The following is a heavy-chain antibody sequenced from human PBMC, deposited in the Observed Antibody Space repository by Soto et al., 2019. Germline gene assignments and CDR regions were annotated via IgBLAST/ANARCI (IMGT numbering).Heavy chain of an antibody. CDR3: ARDVRPTGLAYFDL. CDR2: IHETGST. J-gene: IGHJ2*01. V-gene: IGHV4-59*12. CDR1: GGSMSRYY. Sequence: QVQLQESGPGLVKPSETLSLTCSFSGGSMSRYYWSWIRQPPGMGLEWIGNIHETGSTNYNASLKSRVTISFDTSKSAFTLHLTSVTAADTAVYYCARDVRPTGLAYFDLWGRGTLVTVSS. D-gene: IGHD1-1*01.